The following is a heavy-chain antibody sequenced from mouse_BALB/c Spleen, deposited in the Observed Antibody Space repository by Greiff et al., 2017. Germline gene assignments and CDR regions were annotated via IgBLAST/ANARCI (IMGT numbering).Heavy chain of an antibody. CDR3: ARLSGYDGFDY. J-gene: IGHJ2*01. CDR1: GYSFTGYY. V-gene: IGHV1-31*01. D-gene: IGHD2-2*01. Sequence: EVQLQQSGPELVKPGASVKISCKASGYSFTGYYMHWVKQSHVKSLEWIGRINPYNGATSYNQNFKDKASLTVDKSSSTAYMELHSLTSEDSAVYYCARLSGYDGFDYWGQGTTLTVSS. CDR2: INPYNGAT.